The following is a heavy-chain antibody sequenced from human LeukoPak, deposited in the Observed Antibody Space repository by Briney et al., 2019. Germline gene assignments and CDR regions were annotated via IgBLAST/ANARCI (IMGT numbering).Heavy chain of an antibody. Sequence: AGGSLRLSCAASGFTVSSNYMSWVRQAPGKGLEWVSIISSSGNTYYTDSVKGRFTISRDNAKNSLYLQMNSLRAEDTAVYYCAELGITMIGGVWGKGTTVTISS. CDR2: ISSSGNT. V-gene: IGHV3-53*01. CDR3: AELGITMIGGV. J-gene: IGHJ6*04. D-gene: IGHD3-10*02. CDR1: GFTVSSNY.